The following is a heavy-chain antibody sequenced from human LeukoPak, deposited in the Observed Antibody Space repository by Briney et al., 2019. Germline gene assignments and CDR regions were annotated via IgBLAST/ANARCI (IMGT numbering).Heavy chain of an antibody. D-gene: IGHD3-3*01. CDR2: INPSGAST. V-gene: IGHV1-46*01. CDR3: ATRNAMDYDFWSGPTGY. J-gene: IGHJ4*02. Sequence: ASVKVSCKASEYTFTSYYMHWVRQAPGQGLEWMGIINPSGASTNYAQKFQGRVTMTRDTSTSTVYMELSSLRSEDTAVYYCATRNAMDYDFWSGPTGYWGQGTLVTVSS. CDR1: EYTFTSYY.